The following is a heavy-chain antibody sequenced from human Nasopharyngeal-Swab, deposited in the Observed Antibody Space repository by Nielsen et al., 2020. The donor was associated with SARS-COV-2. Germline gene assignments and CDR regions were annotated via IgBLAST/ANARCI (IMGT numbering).Heavy chain of an antibody. Sequence: GGSLRLSCAASGFTFSSYAMHWVRQAPGKGLEWVAVISYDGSNKYYADSVKGRFTISRDNSKNTLYLQMNSLRAEDTAVYYCARVDSSSWYGVDYWGQGTLVTGSS. D-gene: IGHD6-13*01. CDR2: ISYDGSNK. CDR1: GFTFSSYA. CDR3: ARVDSSSWYGVDY. V-gene: IGHV3-30-3*01. J-gene: IGHJ4*02.